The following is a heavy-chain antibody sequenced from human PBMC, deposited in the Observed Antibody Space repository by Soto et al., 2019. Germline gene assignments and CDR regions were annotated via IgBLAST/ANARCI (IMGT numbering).Heavy chain of an antibody. Sequence: ASVKVSCKASGYTFTSYYMHWVLQAPGQGLEWMGIINPSGGSTSYAQKFQGRVTMTRDTSTSTVYMELSSLRSEDTAVYYCARAQYYYDSSGYSSHSDYWGQGTLVTVSS. CDR1: GYTFTSYY. D-gene: IGHD3-22*01. J-gene: IGHJ4*02. CDR2: INPSGGST. CDR3: ARAQYYYDSSGYSSHSDY. V-gene: IGHV1-46*01.